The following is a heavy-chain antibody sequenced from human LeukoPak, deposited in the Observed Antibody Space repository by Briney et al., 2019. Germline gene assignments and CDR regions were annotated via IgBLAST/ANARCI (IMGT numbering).Heavy chain of an antibody. V-gene: IGHV3-53*01. CDR3: ARGLRYCTSPTCLLPSDY. D-gene: IGHD2-8*01. J-gene: IGHJ4*02. Sequence: PGGSLRLSCAASGFTVSTYYMTWVRQAPGKGLECVSVIYSGGSTYYADSVKGRFTVSRDNSKNTLYLQMNSLRAEDTAMYYCARGLRYCTSPTCLLPSDYWGQGTLVTVSS. CDR2: IYSGGST. CDR1: GFTVSTYY.